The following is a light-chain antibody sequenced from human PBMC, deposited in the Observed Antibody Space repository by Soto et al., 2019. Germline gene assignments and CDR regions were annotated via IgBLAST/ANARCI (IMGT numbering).Light chain of an antibody. CDR3: QQYGSSPWT. CDR1: QSVSSN. J-gene: IGKJ1*01. V-gene: IGKV3-20*01. Sequence: IVLTKSPGTLSLSPGERATLSCRASQSVSSNLAWYQQKPGQAPRLFIHGTSPRATGIPDRFGASGSGTDAPLTISRLEPEEFAVYSCQQYGSSPWTSGQGTKVDI. CDR2: GTS.